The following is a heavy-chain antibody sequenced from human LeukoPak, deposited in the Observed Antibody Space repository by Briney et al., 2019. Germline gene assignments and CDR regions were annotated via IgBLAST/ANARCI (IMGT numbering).Heavy chain of an antibody. Sequence: GGSLRLSCGASGFTFSDYYMDWVRQAPGKGLEWVGRIKSKTDGGTRDYAAPVKGRFAISRHDSKNTLYLQMNSLKTEDTGIYYCTTDYVWGSYEVYWGQGTLVTVSS. D-gene: IGHD3-16*01. CDR1: GFTFSDYY. CDR3: TTDYVWGSYEVY. V-gene: IGHV3-15*01. J-gene: IGHJ4*02. CDR2: IKSKTDGGTR.